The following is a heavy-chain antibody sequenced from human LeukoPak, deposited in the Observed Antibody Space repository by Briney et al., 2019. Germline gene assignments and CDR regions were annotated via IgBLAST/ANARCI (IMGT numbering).Heavy chain of an antibody. V-gene: IGHV4-59*08. CDR3: ARQSYYDSSGYYDSLYYYYMDV. CDR1: GGSISSYY. Sequence: SETLSLTCTVSGGSISSYYWSWIRQPTGKGLEWIGYIYYSGSTNYNPSLKSRVTISVDTSKNQFSLKLSSVTAADTAVYYCARQSYYDSSGYYDSLYYYYMDVWGKGTTVTVSS. CDR2: IYYSGST. D-gene: IGHD3-22*01. J-gene: IGHJ6*03.